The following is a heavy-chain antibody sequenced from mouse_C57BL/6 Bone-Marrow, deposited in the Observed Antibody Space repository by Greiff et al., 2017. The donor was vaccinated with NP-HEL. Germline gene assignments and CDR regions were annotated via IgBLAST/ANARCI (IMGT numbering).Heavy chain of an antibody. D-gene: IGHD1-1*01. J-gene: IGHJ3*01. Sequence: QVQLQQPGAELVKPGASVKLSCKASGYTFTSYWMHWVKQRPGQGLEWIGMIHPNSGRTNYNEKFKSKATLTVDKSSITASMQLSSLTSVDSAVYYCAGSSYLWFAYWGQGTLVTVSA. CDR2: IHPNSGRT. CDR1: GYTFTSYW. CDR3: AGSSYLWFAY. V-gene: IGHV1-64*01.